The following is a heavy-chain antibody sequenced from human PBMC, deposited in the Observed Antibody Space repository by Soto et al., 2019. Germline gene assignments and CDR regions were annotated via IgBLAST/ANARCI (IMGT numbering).Heavy chain of an antibody. J-gene: IGHJ6*02. CDR2: IYYSGST. D-gene: IGHD3-10*01. Sequence: SETLSLTCTVSGGSISSYYWSWIRQPPGKGLEWIGYIYYSGSTNYNPSLKSRVTISVDTSKNQFSLKLSSVTAADTAVYYCARALYGSGSYWDYYYYYGMDVWGQGTTVTVS. CDR3: ARALYGSGSYWDYYYYYGMDV. V-gene: IGHV4-59*01. CDR1: GGSISSYY.